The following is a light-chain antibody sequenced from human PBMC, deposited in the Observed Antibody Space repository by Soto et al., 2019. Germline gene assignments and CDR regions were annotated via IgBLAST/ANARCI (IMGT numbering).Light chain of an antibody. CDR1: SSDVGDYIS. CDR3: TSYTSSTTLYV. V-gene: IGLV2-14*01. CDR2: EVS. J-gene: IGLJ1*01. Sequence: SVLTQPASVSGSPGQSISISCTGPSSDVGDYISVSWFQQHPGKAPKLMIYEVSNRPSGVSNRFSGSKSANTASLTISGLQAEDEADYYCTSYTSSTTLYVFGTGTKGTVL.